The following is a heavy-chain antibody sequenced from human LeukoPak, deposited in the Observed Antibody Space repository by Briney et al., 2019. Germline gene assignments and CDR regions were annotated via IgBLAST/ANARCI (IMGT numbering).Heavy chain of an antibody. Sequence: PSETLSLTCNVSGGSINLYYWSWVRQPPGKGLEWIGYIYYSGSTNYNPSLKSRVTISVDTSKNQFSLKLSSVTAADTAMYYCARRRYAYGDYVYWSQGTLVTVSS. CDR2: IYYSGST. V-gene: IGHV4-59*12. CDR1: GGSINLYY. CDR3: ARRRYAYGDYVY. D-gene: IGHD4-17*01. J-gene: IGHJ4*02.